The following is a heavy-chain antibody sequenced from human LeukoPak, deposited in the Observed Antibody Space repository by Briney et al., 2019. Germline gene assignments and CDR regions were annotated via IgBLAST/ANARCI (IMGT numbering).Heavy chain of an antibody. CDR3: ARVLYSYGYYYYYYMDV. CDR2: INHSGST. Sequence: SETLSLTCAVYGGSFSGYYSSWLRQPPGKGLEWIGEINHSGSTNYNPSLKSRVTISVDTSKNQFSLKLSSVTAADTAVYYCARVLYSYGYYYYYYMDVWGKGTTVTVSS. J-gene: IGHJ6*03. V-gene: IGHV4-34*01. CDR1: GGSFSGYY. D-gene: IGHD5-18*01.